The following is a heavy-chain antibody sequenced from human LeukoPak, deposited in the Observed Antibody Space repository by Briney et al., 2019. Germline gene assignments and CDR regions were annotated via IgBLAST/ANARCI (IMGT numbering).Heavy chain of an antibody. CDR3: AREGSSSGPS. V-gene: IGHV1-69*05. CDR2: IIPIFGTA. D-gene: IGHD6-19*01. CDR1: GYDFSAYW. Sequence: KISCKGSGYDFSAYWISRGRQAPGQGLEWMGGIIPIFGTANYAQKFQGRVTITTDESTSTAYMELSSLRSEDTAVYYCAREGSSSGPSWGQGTLVTVSS. J-gene: IGHJ4*02.